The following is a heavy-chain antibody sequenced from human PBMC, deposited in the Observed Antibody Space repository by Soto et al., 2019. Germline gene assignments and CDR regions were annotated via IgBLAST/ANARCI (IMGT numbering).Heavy chain of an antibody. CDR3: ARLGYLSNTDCGPVGP. D-gene: IGHD2-2*01. J-gene: IGHJ5*02. Sequence: QVQLQESGPGLVNLSQTLSLTCTVSGASISNGGYYWSWIRQHPGKGLEWIGYMYYSGSTYYNPSLKRRCTLSLDTSKNQFSLKLSSVTAADTAVYYCARLGYLSNTDCGPVGPWGQGILATVSS. CDR2: MYYSGST. CDR1: GASISNGGYY. V-gene: IGHV4-31*03.